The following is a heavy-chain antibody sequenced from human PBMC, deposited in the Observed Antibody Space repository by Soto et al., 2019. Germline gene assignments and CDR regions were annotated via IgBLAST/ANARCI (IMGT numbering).Heavy chain of an antibody. D-gene: IGHD3-3*01. CDR2: INHSGST. V-gene: IGHV4-34*01. Sequence: SETLSLTCAVYGGSFSGYYWSWIRQPPGKGLEWIGEINHSGSTYYNPSLKSRVTISVDTSKNQFSLKLSSVTAAETAVYYCARGQVTIFGAANWFDPWGQGTMVT. CDR1: GGSFSGYY. CDR3: ARGQVTIFGAANWFDP. J-gene: IGHJ5*02.